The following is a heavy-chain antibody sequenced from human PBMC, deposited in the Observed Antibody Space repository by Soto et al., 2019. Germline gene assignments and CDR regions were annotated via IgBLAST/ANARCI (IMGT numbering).Heavy chain of an antibody. J-gene: IGHJ4*02. CDR2: ISGSGGST. Sequence: EVQLLESGGGLVQPGGSLRLSCAASGFTFSSYAMSWVRQAPGKGLEWVSAISGSGGSTYYADSVKGRFTISRDNSKNTLYLQMNSLRAEDTAVYYGAKSPVFKGGSPLYYFDYWGQGTLVTVSS. CDR3: AKSPVFKGGSPLYYFDY. D-gene: IGHD3-16*01. CDR1: GFTFSSYA. V-gene: IGHV3-23*01.